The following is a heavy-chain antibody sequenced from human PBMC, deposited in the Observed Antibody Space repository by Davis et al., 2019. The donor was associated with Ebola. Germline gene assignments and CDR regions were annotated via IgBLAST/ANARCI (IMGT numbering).Heavy chain of an antibody. CDR2: INHSGST. CDR1: GGSFSGYY. J-gene: IGHJ5*02. Sequence: MPSETLSLTCAVYGGSFSGYYWSWIRQPPGKGLEWIGEINHSGSTNYNSSLKSRVTISVDTSKNQFSLKLRSVTAADTAVYYCARQGWSGYSLRHWLDPWGRGTLVTVSS. D-gene: IGHD3-3*01. CDR3: ARQGWSGYSLRHWLDP. V-gene: IGHV4-34*01.